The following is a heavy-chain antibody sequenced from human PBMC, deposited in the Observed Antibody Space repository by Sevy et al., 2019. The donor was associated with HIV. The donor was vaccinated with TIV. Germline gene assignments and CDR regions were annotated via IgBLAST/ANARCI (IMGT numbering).Heavy chain of an antibody. CDR1: GFTFFNAW. Sequence: GGSLRLSCSASGFTFFNAWMSWVRQAPGKGLEWVGRIKSETDGGTREYAAPVKGRFTISRDDSKDTLYLQMNSLKTEDTTVYYCTTERWAFFDSTTRYLLPFFVSWGQGTLVTCSS. J-gene: IGHJ4*02. CDR2: IKSETDGGTR. V-gene: IGHV3-15*01. CDR3: TTERWAFFDSTTRYLLPFFVS. D-gene: IGHD3-22*01.